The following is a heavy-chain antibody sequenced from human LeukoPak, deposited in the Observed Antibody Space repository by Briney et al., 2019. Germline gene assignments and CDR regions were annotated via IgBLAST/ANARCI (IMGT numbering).Heavy chain of an antibody. CDR2: IYYSGST. J-gene: IGHJ3*02. CDR3: ARLAKGGYYDSSGYYPPRNAFDI. Sequence: SETLSLTCTVSGGSISSYYWSWIRQPPGKGLEWIGYIYYSGSTNYNPSLKSRVTISVDTSKNQFSLELSSVTAADTAVYYCARLAKGGYYDSSGYYPPRNAFDIWGQGTMVTVSS. D-gene: IGHD3-22*01. CDR1: GGSISSYY. V-gene: IGHV4-59*08.